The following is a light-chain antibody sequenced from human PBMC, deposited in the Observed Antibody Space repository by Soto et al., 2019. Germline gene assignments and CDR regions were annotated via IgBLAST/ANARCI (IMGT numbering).Light chain of an antibody. CDR2: EVS. V-gene: IGLV2-23*02. J-gene: IGLJ1*01. CDR1: SSDVGSYNL. Sequence: QPVLTQPASVSGTPGQSITISCSGTSSDVGSYNLVSWYQQYPGKAPKLMIYEVSKRPSGVSYRFSGSKSDNTASLTISGLQAEDEADYYCCSYAGGSCYVFGTGTKVTVL. CDR3: CSYAGGSCYV.